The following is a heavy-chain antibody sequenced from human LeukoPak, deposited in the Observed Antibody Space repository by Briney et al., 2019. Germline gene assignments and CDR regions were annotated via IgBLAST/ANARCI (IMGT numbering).Heavy chain of an antibody. CDR3: VRNAHMDV. V-gene: IGHV4-59*01. J-gene: IGHJ6*03. D-gene: IGHD2-2*01. CDR2: IYNSGNI. Sequence: SETLSLTCTVSGGSISSVYWSWLPQPPGKGLKWIGYIYNSGNINYNPSLKSRVTMSVDTSRNQLSLTLSSVTAADNGVYYCVRNAHMDVGGKGTAVTVSS. CDR1: GGSISSVY.